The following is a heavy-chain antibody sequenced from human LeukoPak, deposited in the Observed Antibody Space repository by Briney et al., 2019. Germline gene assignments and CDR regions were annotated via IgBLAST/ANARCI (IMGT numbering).Heavy chain of an antibody. D-gene: IGHD2-8*01. V-gene: IGHV1-2*02. CDR3: ARVYCTNGVCPTGAY. Sequence: ASVKVSCKASGYTFTGYFRHWVRQAPGQGLEWMGWINPNSGGTNYAQKFQGRVTMTRDTSISTAYMELSSLRSDDTAVYHCARVYCTNGVCPTGAYWGQGTLVTVSS. CDR1: GYTFTGYF. CDR2: INPNSGGT. J-gene: IGHJ4*02.